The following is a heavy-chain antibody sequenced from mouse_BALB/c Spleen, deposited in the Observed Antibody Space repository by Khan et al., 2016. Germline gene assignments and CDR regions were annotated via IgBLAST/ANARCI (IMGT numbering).Heavy chain of an antibody. J-gene: IGHJ3*01. V-gene: IGHV2-9*02. Sequence: QVQLKESGPGLVAPSQSLSITCTVSGFSLTNSGVHWVRQPPRKGLDWLGVIWAGGSTDYNSALMSRLSITSDTTQNRVCVRMNRLQTDETAVYCCAREDQEFDAWLASWGQGTLVTVSA. CDR2: IWAGGST. CDR3: AREDQEFDAWLAS. CDR1: GFSLTNSG.